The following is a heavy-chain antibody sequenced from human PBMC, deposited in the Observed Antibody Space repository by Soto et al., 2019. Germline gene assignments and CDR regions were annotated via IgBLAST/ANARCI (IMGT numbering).Heavy chain of an antibody. CDR3: ARKVYYGSGIYYFDS. J-gene: IGHJ4*02. D-gene: IGHD3-10*01. V-gene: IGHV1-3*01. Sequence: QVQLVQSGPEVMKPGASVKLSCEASGYTFTRYPIHWVRQAHGQGLEWMGWLNPANGDTGYSQNFQGRVTITRDTSASTAYMEMNSLRSEDTAVYYCARKVYYGSGIYYFDSWGQGTQVTVSS. CDR1: GYTFTRYP. CDR2: LNPANGDT.